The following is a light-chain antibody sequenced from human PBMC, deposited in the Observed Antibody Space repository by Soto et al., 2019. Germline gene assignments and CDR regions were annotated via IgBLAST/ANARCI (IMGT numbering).Light chain of an antibody. Sequence: SYELTQPPSVSVAPGKTARITCWGTNIGSKSVHWYQQKPGQAPVLVVYDDSDRPSGIPERFSGSNSANTATLTISRVEAGDEADYYCQVWDSSSDHVVFGGGTKLTVL. CDR2: DDS. CDR3: QVWDSSSDHVV. J-gene: IGLJ2*01. CDR1: NIGSKS. V-gene: IGLV3-21*03.